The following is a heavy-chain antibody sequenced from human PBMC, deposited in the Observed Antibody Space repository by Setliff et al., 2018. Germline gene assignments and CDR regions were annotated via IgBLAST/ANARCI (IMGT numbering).Heavy chain of an antibody. CDR3: ARLVRYCTRTSCQRTPGAEY. J-gene: IGHJ4*02. V-gene: IGHV1-18*01. CDR1: GYTFTNYG. D-gene: IGHD2-2*01. CDR2: INNYSFKT. Sequence: GASVKVSCKTSGYTFTNYGITWVRQAPGQGLEWMGWINNYSFKTNYPQKFLGRVTVTTDTSTGTAYMELGSLTSDDTAIYYCARLVRYCTRTSCQRTPGAEYWGLGTLVTVSS.